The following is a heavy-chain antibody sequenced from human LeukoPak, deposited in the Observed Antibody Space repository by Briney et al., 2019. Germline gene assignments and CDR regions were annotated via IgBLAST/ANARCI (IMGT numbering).Heavy chain of an antibody. Sequence: KGXEWVSAISGSGGSTYYADSVKGRFTISRDNSKNTLYLQMNSLRAEDTAVYYCARDDIVVVPAAISFDYWGQGTLVTVSS. J-gene: IGHJ4*02. D-gene: IGHD2-2*01. CDR3: ARDDIVVVPAAISFDY. V-gene: IGHV3-23*01. CDR2: ISGSGGST.